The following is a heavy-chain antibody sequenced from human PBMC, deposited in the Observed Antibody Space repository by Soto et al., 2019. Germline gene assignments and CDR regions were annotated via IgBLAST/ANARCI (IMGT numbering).Heavy chain of an antibody. V-gene: IGHV3-23*01. J-gene: IGHJ6*02. CDR1: GFTFSSYA. D-gene: IGHD2-2*02. CDR2: ISGSGGST. CDR3: AKGGLGYQLLYGYYYYGMDV. Sequence: HPGGSLRLSCAASGFTFSSYAMSWVRQAPGKGLEWVSAISGSGGSTYYADSVKGRFTISRDNSKNTLYLQMNSLRAEDTAVYYCAKGGLGYQLLYGYYYYGMDVWGQGTTVTVSS.